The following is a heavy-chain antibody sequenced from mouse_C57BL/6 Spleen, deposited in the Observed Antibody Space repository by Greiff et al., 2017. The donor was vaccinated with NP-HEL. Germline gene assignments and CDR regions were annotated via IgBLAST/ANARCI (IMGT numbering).Heavy chain of an antibody. J-gene: IGHJ3*01. CDR2: IYPRSGNT. V-gene: IGHV1-81*01. Sequence: QVQLQQSGAELARPGASVKLSCKASGYTFTSYGISWVKQRTGQGLEWIGEIYPRSGNTYYNEKFKGKATLTADKSSSTAYMELRSLTSEDSAVYFCARKGLSGDYDPLADWGKGTMVTVSA. CDR1: GYTFTSYG. D-gene: IGHD2-4*01. CDR3: ARKGLSGDYDPLAD.